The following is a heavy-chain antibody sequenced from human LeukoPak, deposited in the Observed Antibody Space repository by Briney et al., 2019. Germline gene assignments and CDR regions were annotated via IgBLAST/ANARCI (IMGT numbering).Heavy chain of an antibody. D-gene: IGHD6-19*01. Sequence: GGSLRLSCAASGFTFDDYAMHWVRHAPGKGLEWVSGISWSSGSIGYADSVKGRLTISRDNAKNSLYLQMNSLRAEDTALYYCAKVRSGSSPFDYWGQGTLVTVSS. CDR3: AKVRSGSSPFDY. J-gene: IGHJ4*02. V-gene: IGHV3-9*01. CDR1: GFTFDDYA. CDR2: ISWSSGSI.